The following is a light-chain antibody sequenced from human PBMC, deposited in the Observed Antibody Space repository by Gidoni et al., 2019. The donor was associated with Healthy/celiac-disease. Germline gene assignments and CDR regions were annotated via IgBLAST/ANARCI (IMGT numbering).Light chain of an antibody. CDR2: AAS. V-gene: IGKV1-9*01. J-gene: IGKJ1*01. CDR1: QGISSY. Sequence: DIQLTQYPSFLSASVGDRVTITCRASQGISSYLAWYQQKPGKAPKLLIYAASTLQSGVPSRFSGSGSGTEFTLTISSLQPEDFATYYCQQLNSYPPWTFXQXTKVEIK. CDR3: QQLNSYPPWT.